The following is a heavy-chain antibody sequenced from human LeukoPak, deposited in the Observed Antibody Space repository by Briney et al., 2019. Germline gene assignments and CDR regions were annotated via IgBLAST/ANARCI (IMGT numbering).Heavy chain of an antibody. CDR1: GFTFSGYA. J-gene: IGHJ4*02. CDR3: ARVSQGGWYDY. D-gene: IGHD6-19*01. V-gene: IGHV3-64*01. CDR2: VTNNGGNT. Sequence: WGSLRLSCAASGFTFSGYAMHWVRQAPGKGLEYVAAVTNNGGNTYYANSVKGRFTISRDNSKNTLYFQMGSLRAEDMAVYYCARVSQGGWYDYWGQGTLVTVSS.